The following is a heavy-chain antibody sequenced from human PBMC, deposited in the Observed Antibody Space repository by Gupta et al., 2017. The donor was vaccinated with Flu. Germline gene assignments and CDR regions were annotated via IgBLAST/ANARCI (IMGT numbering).Heavy chain of an antibody. D-gene: IGHD2-2*01. V-gene: IGHV4-31*03. CDR1: GGSISSGGYY. Sequence: QVQLQESGPGLVKPSQTLSLTCTVSGGSISSGGYYWSWIRQHPGKGLAWIGYIYYSGSTYYNPSLKSRVTISVDTSKNQFSLKLSSVTAADTAVYYCARDGLPQGYCSSTSCPSYYYGMDVWGQGTTVTVSS. CDR2: IYYSGST. CDR3: ARDGLPQGYCSSTSCPSYYYGMDV. J-gene: IGHJ6*02.